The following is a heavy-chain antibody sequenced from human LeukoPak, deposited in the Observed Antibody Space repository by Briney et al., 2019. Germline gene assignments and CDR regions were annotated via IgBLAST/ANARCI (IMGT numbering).Heavy chain of an antibody. CDR1: GFTFSSYG. CDR2: ISYDGSNK. Sequence: GSLRLSCAASGFTFSSYGMHWVRQAPGKGLEWVAVISYDGSNKYYADSVKGRFTISRDNSKNTLYLQMNSLRAEDTAVYYCAKELDYEFDYWGQGTLVTVSS. V-gene: IGHV3-30*18. CDR3: AKELDYEFDY. D-gene: IGHD4-17*01. J-gene: IGHJ4*02.